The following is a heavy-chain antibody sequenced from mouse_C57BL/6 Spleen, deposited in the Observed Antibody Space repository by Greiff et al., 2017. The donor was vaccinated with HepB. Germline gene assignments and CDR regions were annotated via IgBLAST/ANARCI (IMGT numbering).Heavy chain of an antibody. J-gene: IGHJ4*01. CDR1: GYSFTDYN. CDR3: ARSDYGTNYYAMDY. Sequence: EVQLQESGPELVKPGASVKISCKASGYSFTDYNMNWVKQSNGKSLEWIGVINPNYGTTSYNQKFKGKATLTVDQSSSTAYMQLNSLTSEDSAVYYCARSDYGTNYYAMDYWGQGTSVTVSS. CDR2: INPNYGTT. D-gene: IGHD1-1*01. V-gene: IGHV1-39*01.